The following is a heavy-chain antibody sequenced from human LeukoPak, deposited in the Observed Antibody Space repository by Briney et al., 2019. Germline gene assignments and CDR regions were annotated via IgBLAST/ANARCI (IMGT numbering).Heavy chain of an antibody. V-gene: IGHV4-4*07. D-gene: IGHD2-15*01. Sequence: SETLSLTCTVSGGSISNYYWNWVRQPAGKGLEWIGRIYTSGSTNYNPSLKSRITISVDTSKNQFSLKLSSVTAADTAVYYCARNSCPSGSCYDNRGYFDYWGQGTLVTASS. J-gene: IGHJ4*02. CDR2: IYTSGST. CDR3: ARNSCPSGSCYDNRGYFDY. CDR1: GGSISNYY.